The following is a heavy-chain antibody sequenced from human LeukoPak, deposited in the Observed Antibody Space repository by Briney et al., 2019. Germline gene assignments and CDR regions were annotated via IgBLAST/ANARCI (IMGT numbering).Heavy chain of an antibody. CDR1: GFTFSSFA. V-gene: IGHV3-23*01. J-gene: IGHJ6*03. CDR2: ISNSGGST. Sequence: GGSLRLSCAASGFTFSSFAMNWVRQAPGKGLEWVSGISNSGGSTFYADSVKGRFTISRDNSKNTLYLQMNSLRAEDTAVYYCAKRVVGVTTYYYMDVWAKGTTVTVSS. CDR3: AKRVVGVTTYYYMDV. D-gene: IGHD1-26*01.